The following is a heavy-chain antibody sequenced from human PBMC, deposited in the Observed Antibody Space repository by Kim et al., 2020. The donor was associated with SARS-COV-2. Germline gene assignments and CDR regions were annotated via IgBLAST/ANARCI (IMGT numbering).Heavy chain of an antibody. Sequence: SETLSLTCAVYGGSFSGYYWSWIRQPPGKGLEWIGEINHSGSTNYNPSLKSRVTISVDTSKNQFSLKLSSVTAADMAVYYCARGRIRFLEWLLTENWFDPWGQGTLVTVSS. CDR1: GGSFSGYY. D-gene: IGHD3-3*01. V-gene: IGHV4-34*01. CDR2: INHSGST. CDR3: ARGRIRFLEWLLTENWFDP. J-gene: IGHJ5*02.